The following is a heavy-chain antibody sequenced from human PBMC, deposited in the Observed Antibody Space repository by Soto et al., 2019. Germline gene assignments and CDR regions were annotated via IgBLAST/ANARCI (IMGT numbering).Heavy chain of an antibody. CDR3: ARQRSGMDV. Sequence: QVQLQQSGPGLVKPSQTLSLTCAISGDSVSSNDATSNWVRQSPSRGLEWLGRTYYKSRWYNNSGVSVERRITFMPDTCQNQFSLHLSSVTPEDKAVYYCARQRSGMDVWGQGTTVTVSS. CDR2: TYYKSRWYN. CDR1: GDSVSSNDAT. V-gene: IGHV6-1*01. J-gene: IGHJ6*02.